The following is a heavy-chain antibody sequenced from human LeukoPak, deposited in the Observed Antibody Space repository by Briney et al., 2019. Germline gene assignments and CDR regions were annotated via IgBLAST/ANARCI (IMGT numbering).Heavy chain of an antibody. J-gene: IGHJ5*02. V-gene: IGHV3-23*01. D-gene: IGHD6-13*01. CDR3: ASGGYSSSPLPFDP. CDR1: GFTFSSYW. Sequence: GGSLRLSCAASGFTFSSYWMSWVRQAPGKGLEWVSGISGSGGSTYYADSVKGRFTISRDNSKNTLYLQMNSLRAEDTAVYYCASGGYSSSPLPFDPWGQGTLVTVSS. CDR2: ISGSGGST.